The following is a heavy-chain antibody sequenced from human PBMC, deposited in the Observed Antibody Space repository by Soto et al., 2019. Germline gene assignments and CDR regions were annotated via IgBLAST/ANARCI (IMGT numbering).Heavy chain of an antibody. Sequence: GGSLRLSCAASGFTFSSYGMHWVRQAPGKGLEWVAVISYDGSNKYYADSVKGRFTISRDNSKNTLYLQMNSLRAEDTAVYYGARRRSGWYDYYYYGMDVCGEGTTVTVSS. V-gene: IGHV3-30*03. CDR2: ISYDGSNK. J-gene: IGHJ6*04. D-gene: IGHD6-19*01. CDR1: GFTFSSYG. CDR3: ARRRSGWYDYYYYGMDV.